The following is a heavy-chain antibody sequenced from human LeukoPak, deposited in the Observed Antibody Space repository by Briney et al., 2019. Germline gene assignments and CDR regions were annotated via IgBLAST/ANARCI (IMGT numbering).Heavy chain of an antibody. Sequence: PSETLSVTCAVSGGSFSAYFWSWIRQPPGKGLEWIGSIYYSGSTYYNPSLKSRVTISVDTSKNQFSLKLSSVTAADTAVYYCASPQLGYFQHWGQGTLVTVSS. CDR3: ASPQLGYFQH. CDR1: GGSFSAYF. V-gene: IGHV4-39*01. J-gene: IGHJ1*01. D-gene: IGHD2-2*01. CDR2: IYYSGST.